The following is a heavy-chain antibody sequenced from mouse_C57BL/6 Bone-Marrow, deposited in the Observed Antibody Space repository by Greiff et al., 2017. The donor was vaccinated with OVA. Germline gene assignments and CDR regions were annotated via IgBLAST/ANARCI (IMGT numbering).Heavy chain of an antibody. CDR2: INPSTGGT. J-gene: IGHJ4*01. CDR1: GYSFTGYY. D-gene: IGHD2-2*01. CDR3: AREGDYVYDGYAMDY. Sequence: EVQLQQSGPELVKPGASVKISCKASGYSFTGYYMHWVKQSPEKSLEWIGEINPSTGGTSYNQKFKGKDTLTVDKSSSTAYMQLKSLTSEGSAVYYCAREGDYVYDGYAMDYWGQGTSVTVSS. V-gene: IGHV1-43*01.